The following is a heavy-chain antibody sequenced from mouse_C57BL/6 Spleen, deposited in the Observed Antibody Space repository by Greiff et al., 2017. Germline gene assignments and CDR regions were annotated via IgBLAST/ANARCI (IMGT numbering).Heavy chain of an antibody. D-gene: IGHD1-1*01. V-gene: IGHV1-54*01. J-gene: IGHJ2*01. CDR2: INPGSGGT. CDR1: GYAFTNYL. Sequence: VQLQQSGAELVRPGTSVKVSCKASGYAFTNYLIEWVKQRPGQGLEWIGVINPGSGGTNYNEKFKGKATLTADKSSSTAYMQLSSLTSEDSAVXFCARGGVVATDYWGQGTTLTVSS. CDR3: ARGGVVATDY.